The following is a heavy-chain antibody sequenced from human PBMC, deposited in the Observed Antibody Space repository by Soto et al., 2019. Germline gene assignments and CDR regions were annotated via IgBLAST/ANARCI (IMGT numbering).Heavy chain of an antibody. J-gene: IGHJ4*02. CDR3: ARDPTGYYDSSGYLD. V-gene: IGHV3-21*01. D-gene: IGHD3-22*01. Sequence: EVQLVESGGGLVKPGGSLRLSCAASGFTFSSYSMNWVRQAPGKGLEWVSSISSSSSYIYYADSVKGRFTISRDNAKNSLYLQMNSQRAEDTAVYYCARDPTGYYDSSGYLDWGQGTLVTVSS. CDR2: ISSSSSYI. CDR1: GFTFSSYS.